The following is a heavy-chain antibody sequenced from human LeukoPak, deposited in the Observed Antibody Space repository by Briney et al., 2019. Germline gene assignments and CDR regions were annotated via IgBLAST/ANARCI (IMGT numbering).Heavy chain of an antibody. CDR1: GYTFTSYY. CDR2: INPSGGST. V-gene: IGHV1-46*01. Sequence: ASVKVSCKAPGYTFTSYYMHWVRQAPGQGLEWMGIINPSGGSTTYAQKFQGRVTVTRDTSTSTVYMELSSLRSEDTAVYYCARAYSGYDPNDYWGQGTLVTVSS. D-gene: IGHD5-12*01. J-gene: IGHJ4*02. CDR3: ARAYSGYDPNDY.